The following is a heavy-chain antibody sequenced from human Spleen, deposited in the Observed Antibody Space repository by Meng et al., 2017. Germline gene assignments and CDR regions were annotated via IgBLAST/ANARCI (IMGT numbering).Heavy chain of an antibody. CDR3: ARDGGLLWFGELLGPQYYFDY. CDR1: GGSISSSSYY. D-gene: IGHD3-10*01. CDR2: IYYSGST. J-gene: IGHJ4*02. V-gene: IGHV4-39*07. Sequence: SETLSLTCTVSGGSISSSSYYWGWIRQPPGKGLEWIGSIYYSGSTYYNPSLKSRVTISVDTSKNQFSLKLSSVTAADTAVYYCARDGGLLWFGELLGPQYYFDYWGQGTLVTVSS.